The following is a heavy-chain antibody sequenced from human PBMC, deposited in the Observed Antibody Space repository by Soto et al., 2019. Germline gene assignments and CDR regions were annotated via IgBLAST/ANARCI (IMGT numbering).Heavy chain of an antibody. CDR2: IIPILGIA. Sequence: QVQLVQSGAEVKKPGSSVKVSCKASGGTFSSYTISWVRQAPGQGLEWMGRIIPILGIANYAQKFQGRVTINADKSTSTAYMELSSLRSEDTAVYYCARDRAADDAFDIWGQGTMVTVSS. D-gene: IGHD6-13*01. CDR3: ARDRAADDAFDI. J-gene: IGHJ3*02. V-gene: IGHV1-69*08. CDR1: GGTFSSYT.